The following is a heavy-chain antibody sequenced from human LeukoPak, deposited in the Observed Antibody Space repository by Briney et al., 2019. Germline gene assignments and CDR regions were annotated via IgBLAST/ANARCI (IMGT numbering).Heavy chain of an antibody. CDR2: ISGSGGRT. Sequence: GGSLRLSCAASGFTFSSYAMNWVRQAPGKGLDWVSAISGSGGRTHYADSVKGRFTISRDNFKNTLYLQMNSLRAEDTAIYYCAKEDYGGNLRVYYYYYGMDVWGQGTTVTVSS. J-gene: IGHJ6*02. D-gene: IGHD4-23*01. CDR1: GFTFSSYA. CDR3: AKEDYGGNLRVYYYYYGMDV. V-gene: IGHV3-23*01.